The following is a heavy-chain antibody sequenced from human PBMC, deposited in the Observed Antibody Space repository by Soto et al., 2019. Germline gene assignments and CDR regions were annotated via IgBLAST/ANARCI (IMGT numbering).Heavy chain of an antibody. CDR3: AKVATVGPRDKTEGYCSGGSCYSKGDGLHYGMDV. J-gene: IGHJ6*02. CDR2: ISWNSGSI. Sequence: PGESLRLYCSASGFTFDDYAMHWVRQAPGKGLEWVSGISWNSGSIGYADPVKGRFTISRDNAKNSLYLQMNSLRAEDTALYYCAKVATVGPRDKTEGYCSGGSCYSKGDGLHYGMDVWGQGTMVTVSS. D-gene: IGHD2-15*01. CDR1: GFTFDDYA. V-gene: IGHV3-9*01.